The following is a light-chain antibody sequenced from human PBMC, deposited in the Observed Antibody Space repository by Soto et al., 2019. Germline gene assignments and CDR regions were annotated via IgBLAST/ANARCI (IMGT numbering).Light chain of an antibody. CDR1: QSVSSY. Sequence: EIVLTQSPATLSLSPGERATLSCRASQSVSSYLAWYQQKPGQAPRLLIYDASNRATGIPARFSGSGSGTDFTLTISSLEPEDFAVYYCQQRSNWPVITFDQGTRLEIK. CDR3: QQRSNWPVIT. V-gene: IGKV3-11*01. J-gene: IGKJ5*01. CDR2: DAS.